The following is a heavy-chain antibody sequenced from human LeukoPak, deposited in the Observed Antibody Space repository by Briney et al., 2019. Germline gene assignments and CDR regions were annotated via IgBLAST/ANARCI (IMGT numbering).Heavy chain of an antibody. V-gene: IGHV3-21*01. CDR1: GFTFSSYS. CDR2: ISSSSSYI. Sequence: GGSLRLSCAASGFTFSSYSMNWVRQAPGKGLEWVLSISSSSSYIYYADSVKGRFTISRDNAKNSLYLQMNSLRAEDTAVYYCARETPSGHFDWLSSGSGVVAPNDAFDIWGQGTMVTVSS. J-gene: IGHJ3*02. CDR3: ARETPSGHFDWLSSGSGVVAPNDAFDI. D-gene: IGHD3-9*01.